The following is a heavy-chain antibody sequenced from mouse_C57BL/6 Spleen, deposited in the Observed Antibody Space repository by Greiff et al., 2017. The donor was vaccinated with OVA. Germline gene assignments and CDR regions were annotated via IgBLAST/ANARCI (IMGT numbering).Heavy chain of an antibody. CDR1: GYTFTDYY. D-gene: IGHD1-1*01. CDR2: IFPGSGST. J-gene: IGHJ2*01. V-gene: IGHV1-75*01. Sequence: QVQLQQSGPELVKPGASVKISCKASGYTFTDYYINWVKQRPGQGLEWIGWIFPGSGSTYYNEKFKGKATLTVDKSSSTAYTLLSSLTSEDSAVSFCARGLLRYFDYWGQGTTLTVSS. CDR3: ARGLLRYFDY.